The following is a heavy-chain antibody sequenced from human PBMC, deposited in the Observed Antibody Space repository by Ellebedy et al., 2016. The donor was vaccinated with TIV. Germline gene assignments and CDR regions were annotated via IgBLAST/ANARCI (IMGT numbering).Heavy chain of an antibody. CDR1: GGSISGSSYY. V-gene: IGHV4-39*01. CDR2: IYYSGST. CDR3: ARWFGELLYVRWFDP. D-gene: IGHD3-10*01. J-gene: IGHJ5*02. Sequence: SETLSLTCTVSGGSISGSSYYWGWIRQPPGKGLEWIGSIYYSGSTYYNPSLKSRVTISVDTSKNQFSLRLSSVTAADTAVYYCARWFGELLYVRWFDPWGQGTLVTVSS.